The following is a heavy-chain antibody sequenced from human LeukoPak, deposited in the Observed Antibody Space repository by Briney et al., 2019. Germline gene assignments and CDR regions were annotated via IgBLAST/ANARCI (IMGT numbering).Heavy chain of an antibody. CDR1: GGSISSGSYY. CDR2: IYHSGST. CDR3: ARTDIYYPYDTFDI. D-gene: IGHD1-26*01. V-gene: IGHV4-39*07. J-gene: IGHJ3*02. Sequence: SETLSLTCTVSGGSISSGSYYWGWIRQPPGKGLEWIGSIYHSGSTYYNPSLKSRVTISVDTSKNQFSLKLSSVTAADTAVYYCARTDIYYPYDTFDIWGQGTMVTVSS.